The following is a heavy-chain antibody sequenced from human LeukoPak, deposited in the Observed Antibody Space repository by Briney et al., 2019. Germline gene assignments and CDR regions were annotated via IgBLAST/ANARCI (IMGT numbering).Heavy chain of an antibody. Sequence: ASVKVSCKAFGYTFTSYDINWVRQATGQGLEWMGWMNPNSGNTGYAQKFQGRVTMTRNTSISTAYMELSSLRSEDAAVYYCARDLGYCSSTSCHSRFDPWGQGTLVTVSS. CDR1: GYTFTSYD. J-gene: IGHJ5*02. CDR3: ARDLGYCSSTSCHSRFDP. D-gene: IGHD2-2*02. CDR2: MNPNSGNT. V-gene: IGHV1-8*01.